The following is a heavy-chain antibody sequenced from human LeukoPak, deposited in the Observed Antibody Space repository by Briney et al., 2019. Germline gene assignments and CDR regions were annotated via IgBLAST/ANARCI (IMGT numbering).Heavy chain of an antibody. Sequence: SSETLSLTCAVYGGSFSGYYWSWIRQPPGKGLEWIGEINHSRSTNYNPSLKSRVTISVDTSKNQFSLKLSSVTAADTAVYYCARDRDVDDFDSWGHGTLVTVSS. CDR1: GGSFSGYY. J-gene: IGHJ4*01. D-gene: IGHD2-15*01. V-gene: IGHV4-34*01. CDR2: INHSRST. CDR3: ARDRDVDDFDS.